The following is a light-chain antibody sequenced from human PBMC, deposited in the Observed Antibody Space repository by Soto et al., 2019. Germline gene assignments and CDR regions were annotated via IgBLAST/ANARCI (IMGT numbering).Light chain of an antibody. Sequence: EIVLTQSPGTLSLSPGERATLFCRASQSVDSTYLAWYQQKPGQAPRLLIYSASSRATGVPDRFRGRGSGTDFTLTISRLEPEDFAVYYCQQYGGSFLTFGQGTRLEIK. CDR3: QQYGGSFLT. V-gene: IGKV3-20*01. CDR2: SAS. J-gene: IGKJ5*01. CDR1: QSVDSTY.